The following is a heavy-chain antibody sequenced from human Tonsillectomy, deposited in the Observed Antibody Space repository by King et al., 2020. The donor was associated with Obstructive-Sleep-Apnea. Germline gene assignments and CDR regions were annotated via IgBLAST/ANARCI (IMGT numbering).Heavy chain of an antibody. CDR2: ISGSGGST. CDR1: GFTFSSYA. V-gene: IGHV3-23*04. Sequence: VQLVESGGNLEQPGGSLRLSCAASGFTFSSYAMSWVRQAPGKGLEWVSVISGSGGSTYYADSVKGRFTISRANSKNTLYLQMNSLRAEDTAVYYCAKDRTLYGSGSYSYFDFWGQGTLVTVSS. J-gene: IGHJ4*02. D-gene: IGHD3-10*01. CDR3: AKDRTLYGSGSYSYFDF.